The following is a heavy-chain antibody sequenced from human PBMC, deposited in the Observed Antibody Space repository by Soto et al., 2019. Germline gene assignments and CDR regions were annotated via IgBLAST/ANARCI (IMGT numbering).Heavy chain of an antibody. CDR3: APLSVSLSGPYGIHV. Sequence: PSDTLSLTCTASGCSISSYYWSWIRQPPGKGLEWIVYIYHSGLTYYNPSLKSRVTLSVDTSTNQFSVRLNSVTASDTAVYYCAPLSVSLSGPYGIHVWGQGTTVTVSS. CDR2: IYHSGLT. CDR1: GCSISSYY. D-gene: IGHD2-15*01. J-gene: IGHJ6*02. V-gene: IGHV4-59*04.